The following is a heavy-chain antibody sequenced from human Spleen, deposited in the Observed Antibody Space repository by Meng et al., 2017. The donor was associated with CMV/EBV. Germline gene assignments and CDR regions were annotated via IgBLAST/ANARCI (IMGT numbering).Heavy chain of an antibody. CDR3: ARDLSASWSTFDM. V-gene: IGHV3-20*04. D-gene: IGHD6-13*01. CDR2: INWDGGTT. CDR1: GFTFSNAW. J-gene: IGHJ3*02. Sequence: GESLKISCAASGFTFSNAWMSWVRQAPGKGLEWVSGINWDGGTTHYADSVKGRFTISSDNAKNSLYLLMNSLRADDTALYYCARDLSASWSTFDMWGRGTMVTVSS.